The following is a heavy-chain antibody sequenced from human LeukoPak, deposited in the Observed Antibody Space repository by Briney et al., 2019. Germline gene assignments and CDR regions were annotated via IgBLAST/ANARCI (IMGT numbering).Heavy chain of an antibody. CDR1: GFTFSKYH. CDR2: ITTSSGYI. Sequence: GGSLRLSCVGSGFTFSKYHMNWVRQAPGKGVEWVSSITTSSGYIYYSDSVGGRFTISRDNAKNSLYLQMDNLRAEDTAVYYCAKGVYSVFPDSRVLDYWGQGTLVTVSS. CDR3: AKGVYSVFPDSRVLDY. V-gene: IGHV3-21*01. J-gene: IGHJ4*02. D-gene: IGHD5/OR15-5a*01.